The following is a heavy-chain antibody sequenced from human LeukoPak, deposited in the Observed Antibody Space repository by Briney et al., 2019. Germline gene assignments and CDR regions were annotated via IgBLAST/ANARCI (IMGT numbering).Heavy chain of an antibody. CDR1: GYTFTSYG. D-gene: IGHD3-22*01. CDR2: IIPIFGTA. V-gene: IGHV1-69*05. CDR3: AKRYYYDSSGYYSSAFDI. Sequence: ASVKVSCKASGYTFTSYGISWVRQAPGQGLEWMGGIIPIFGTANYAQKFQGRVTITTDESTSTAYMELSSLRSEDTAVYYCAKRYYYDSSGYYSSAFDIWGQGTMVTVSS. J-gene: IGHJ3*02.